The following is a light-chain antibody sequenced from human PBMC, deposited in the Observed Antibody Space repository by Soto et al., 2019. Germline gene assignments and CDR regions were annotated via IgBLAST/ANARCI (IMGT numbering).Light chain of an antibody. J-gene: IGKJ2*01. CDR2: AAS. CDR1: QILSPSY. CDR3: QQYGRSPHI. Sequence: EIVLTQSPATLSLSAGERATLSCRPSQILSPSYLAWDQHKPGQGPRLLIFAASSRATGVPDRFSGSGSGKDSTLAISRLGPEDSAIDYCQQYGRSPHIFGRGTHLEIK. V-gene: IGKV3-20*01.